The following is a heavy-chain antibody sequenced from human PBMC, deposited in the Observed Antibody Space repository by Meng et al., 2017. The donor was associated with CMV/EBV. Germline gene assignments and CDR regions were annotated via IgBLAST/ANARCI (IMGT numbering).Heavy chain of an antibody. J-gene: IGHJ6*02. CDR3: ARGGGGRTNRGMDV. D-gene: IGHD1-14*01. Sequence: LRLSCTVSGGSISSYYWSWIRQPPGKGLEWIGYIYYSGSTNYNPSLKSRVTISVDTSKNQFSLKLSSVTAADTAVYYCARGGGGRTNRGMDVWGQGTTVTVSS. V-gene: IGHV4-59*01. CDR1: GGSISSYY. CDR2: IYYSGST.